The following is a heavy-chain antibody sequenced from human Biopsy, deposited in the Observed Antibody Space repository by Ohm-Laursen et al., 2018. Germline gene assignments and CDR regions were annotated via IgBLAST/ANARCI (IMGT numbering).Heavy chain of an antibody. V-gene: IGHV4-59*01. CDR2: FRFEDRT. D-gene: IGHD1-26*01. CDR3: ALGGGSYVNFDY. Sequence: GTLSLTCAVSGGSISNYFWTWIRQPPGKGLEWIGYFRFEDRTSYNSSLRSRVTISADTSKNQFSLRLSSVTAADTAVYYCALGGGSYVNFDYWGQGTLVTVSS. J-gene: IGHJ4*02. CDR1: GGSISNYF.